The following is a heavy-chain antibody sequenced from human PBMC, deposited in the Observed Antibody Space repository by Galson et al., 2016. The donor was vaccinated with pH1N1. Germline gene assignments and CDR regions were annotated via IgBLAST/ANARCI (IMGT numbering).Heavy chain of an antibody. J-gene: IGHJ4*02. CDR1: GFNFSSYW. Sequence: SLRLSCAASGFNFSSYWMTWVRQAPGKGLEWVANIKQDGSGRYYGNSVKGRFTISRDNAKNSLYLQMNSLRFEDTAVYYCTRDNYGDYFYDYWGQGTLVTVSS. CDR2: IKQDGSGR. D-gene: IGHD4-17*01. V-gene: IGHV3-7*01. CDR3: TRDNYGDYFYDY.